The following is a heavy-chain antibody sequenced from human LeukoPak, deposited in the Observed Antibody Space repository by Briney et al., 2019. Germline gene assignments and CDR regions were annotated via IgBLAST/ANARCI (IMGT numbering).Heavy chain of an antibody. CDR3: ARRSYGGKDFDY. CDR1: GYSFTTYW. V-gene: IGHV5-51*01. J-gene: IGHJ4*02. Sequence: GESLKISCKGSGYSFTTYWIAWVRQMPGKGLEWMGIIYPGDSDTKYSPSFQGQVTISADKSISTAYLQWSNLKASDTAIYYGARRSYGGKDFDYWGQGTLVTVSS. D-gene: IGHD4-23*01. CDR2: IYPGDSDT.